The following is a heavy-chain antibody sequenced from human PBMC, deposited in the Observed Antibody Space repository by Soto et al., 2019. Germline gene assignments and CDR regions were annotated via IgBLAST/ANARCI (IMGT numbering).Heavy chain of an antibody. J-gene: IGHJ6*02. V-gene: IGHV4-34*01. CDR3: ARGKRGSSWYRGEEKYYYYGMDV. D-gene: IGHD6-13*01. Sequence: SETLSLTCAVYGGSFNSYFWNWVRQPPGKGLEWIGEVTPSGGSNYNPSLKSRVTISKDTSKNQFSLKVTSVTAADTAVYYCARGKRGSSWYRGEEKYYYYGMDVWGQGTPVTVSS. CDR1: GGSFNSYF. CDR2: VTPSGGS.